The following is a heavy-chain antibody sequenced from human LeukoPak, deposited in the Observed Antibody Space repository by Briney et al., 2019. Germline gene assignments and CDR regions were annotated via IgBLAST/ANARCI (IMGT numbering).Heavy chain of an antibody. CDR3: AKPARTDYVDY. V-gene: IGHV3-23*01. Sequence: GGTLRLPCAASGFTFSSYAMNWVRQAPGKGLEWVSAINGGGSSTYYADSVKGRFTISRDNSKNTLYLQMNSLRAEDTAVYYCAKPARTDYVDYWGQGTLVTVSS. CDR2: INGGGSST. J-gene: IGHJ4*02. CDR1: GFTFSSYA. D-gene: IGHD1-14*01.